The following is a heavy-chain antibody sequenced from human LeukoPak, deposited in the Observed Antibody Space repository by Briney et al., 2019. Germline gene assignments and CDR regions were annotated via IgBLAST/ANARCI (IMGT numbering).Heavy chain of an antibody. CDR2: IYPGDSDT. CDR3: GYPDY. V-gene: IGHV5-51*01. D-gene: IGHD3-22*01. Sequence: GESLKISCKSSGYNFTSYWIGWVRQMPGKGLEWMGIIYPGDSDTRYSPSFQGQVTISADKSISTAYLQWSSLKASDTDYDSSGYPDYWGQGTLVTVSS. J-gene: IGHJ4*02. CDR1: GYNFTSYW.